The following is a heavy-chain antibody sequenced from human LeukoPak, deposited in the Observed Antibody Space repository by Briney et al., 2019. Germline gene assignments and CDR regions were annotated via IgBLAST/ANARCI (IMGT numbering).Heavy chain of an antibody. J-gene: IGHJ4*02. CDR1: GYTFTSYG. Sequence: ASVKFSCKASGYTFTSYGISWVRQAPGQGLEWMGWISAYNGNTNYAQKLQGRVTMTTDTSTSTAYMELRSLRSDDTAVYYCARDREYSSSWYAIFDYWGQGTLVTVSS. CDR3: ARDREYSSSWYAIFDY. D-gene: IGHD6-13*01. V-gene: IGHV1-18*01. CDR2: ISAYNGNT.